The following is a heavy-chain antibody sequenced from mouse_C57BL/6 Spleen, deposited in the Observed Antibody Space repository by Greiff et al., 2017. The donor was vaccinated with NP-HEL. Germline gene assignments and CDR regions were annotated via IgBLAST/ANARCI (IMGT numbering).Heavy chain of an antibody. CDR1: GYTFTSYW. D-gene: IGHD2-3*01. CDR3: ARGYDGYLYYFDY. CDR2: IDPSDSET. Sequence: QVQLQQPGAELVRPGSSVKLSCKASGYTFTSYWMHWVKQRPIQGLEWIGNIDPSDSETHYNQKFKDKATLTVDKSSSTAYMQLSSLTSEDSAVYYCARGYDGYLYYFDYWGQGTTLTVSS. V-gene: IGHV1-52*01. J-gene: IGHJ2*01.